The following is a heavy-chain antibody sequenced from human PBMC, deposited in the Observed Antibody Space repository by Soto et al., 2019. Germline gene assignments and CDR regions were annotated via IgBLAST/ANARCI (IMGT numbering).Heavy chain of an antibody. CDR2: IFHSGST. CDR3: ARAPGYSYGPEDY. Sequence: SETLSLTCAVSGYSISSGYFWGWIRQPPGKGLEWIGSIFHSGSTFYNPSLKSRVTISLDTSKNQFFLKLTSVTAADTAIYYCARAPGYSYGPEDYWGQGTLVTVSS. D-gene: IGHD5-18*01. J-gene: IGHJ4*02. V-gene: IGHV4-38-2*01. CDR1: GYSISSGYF.